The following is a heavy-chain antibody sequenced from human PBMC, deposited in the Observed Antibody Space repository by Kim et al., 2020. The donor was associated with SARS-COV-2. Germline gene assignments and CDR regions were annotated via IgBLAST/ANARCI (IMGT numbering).Heavy chain of an antibody. V-gene: IGHV3-15*01. D-gene: IGHD6-13*01. J-gene: IGHJ4*02. CDR3: ATSAFTIAGLDY. CDR2: MKSKTAGGTI. Sequence: GGSLRLSCAASGFTFSNAWMSWVRQAPGKGLEWVGRMKSKTAGGTIDYAAPVKGRFTISRDDSENTLYLQMNSLKTEDTAVYYCATSAFTIAGLDYWGQGTLFTVSS. CDR1: GFTFSNAW.